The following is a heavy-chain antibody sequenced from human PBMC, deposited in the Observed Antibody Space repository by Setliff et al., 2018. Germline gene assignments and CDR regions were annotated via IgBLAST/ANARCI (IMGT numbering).Heavy chain of an antibody. J-gene: IGHJ4*02. CDR1: GFTFNIYA. CDR3: AKELIEVMMTGLEF. V-gene: IGHV3-30*18. CDR2: TSYDGNNK. D-gene: IGHD3-22*01. Sequence: GGSLRLSCAASGFTFNIYAFNWVRQAPGKGLEWLAVTSYDGNNKYYKDSVRGRFTISRDNSKNAVYLQMNNLRPEDTAVYYCAKELIEVMMTGLEFWGQGTMVTVSS.